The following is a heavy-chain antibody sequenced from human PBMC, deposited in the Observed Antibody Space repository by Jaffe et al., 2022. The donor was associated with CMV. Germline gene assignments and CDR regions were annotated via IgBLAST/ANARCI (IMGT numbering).Heavy chain of an antibody. V-gene: IGHV1-46*01. D-gene: IGHD2-21*02. J-gene: IGHJ5*02. CDR1: GYTFTSYY. Sequence: QVQLVQSGAEVKKPGASVKVSCKASGYTFTSYYMHWVRQAPGQGLEWMGIINPSGGSTSYAQKFQGRVTMTRDTSTSTVYMELSSLRSEDTAVYYCARGGHIVVVTAIEGWFDPWGQGTLVTVSS. CDR3: ARGGHIVVVTAIEGWFDP. CDR2: INPSGGST.